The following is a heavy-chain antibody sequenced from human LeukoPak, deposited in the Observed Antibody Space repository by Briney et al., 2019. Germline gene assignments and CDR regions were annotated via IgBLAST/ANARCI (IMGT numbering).Heavy chain of an antibody. Sequence: GGSLRLSCAAAGFNLSSYAMSWVRQASGKGLEWVSVISGSGGSTYYADSVKGRFTISRDNSKNTLYLQMNSLRAEDTAVYYCAKRRVAVASDFDYWGQGTLVTVSS. CDR1: GFNLSSYA. J-gene: IGHJ4*02. CDR3: AKRRVAVASDFDY. D-gene: IGHD6-19*01. V-gene: IGHV3-23*01. CDR2: ISGSGGST.